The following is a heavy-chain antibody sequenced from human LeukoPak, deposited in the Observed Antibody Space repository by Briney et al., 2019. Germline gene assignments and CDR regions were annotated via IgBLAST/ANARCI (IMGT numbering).Heavy chain of an antibody. D-gene: IGHD5-24*01. Sequence: GGSLRLSCAASGFTFSSYSMTWVRQAPGKGLEWVSYISSSSSTIYYADSVKGRFTISRDNAKNSLYLQMNSLRAEDTAVYYCARVGNGDGHNKWGGFDYWGQGTLVTVSS. V-gene: IGHV3-48*04. CDR2: ISSSSSTI. CDR3: ARVGNGDGHNKWGGFDY. J-gene: IGHJ4*02. CDR1: GFTFSSYS.